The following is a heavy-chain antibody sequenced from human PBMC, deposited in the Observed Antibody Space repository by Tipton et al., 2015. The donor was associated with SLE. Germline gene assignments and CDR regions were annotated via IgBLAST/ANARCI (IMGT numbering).Heavy chain of an antibody. V-gene: IGHV4-59*11. CDR1: GGSISRHY. D-gene: IGHD6-19*01. J-gene: IGHJ4*02. CDR2: LEDSGDT. CDR3: AKGSGWYKD. Sequence: TLSLTCTVSGGSISRHYWSWFRQPPGKGLEWIGSLEDSGDTNYNPSLRSRVTMSIDTSKSQFSLKLSSVTAADTAVFYCAKGSGWYKDWGQGTLVTVSS.